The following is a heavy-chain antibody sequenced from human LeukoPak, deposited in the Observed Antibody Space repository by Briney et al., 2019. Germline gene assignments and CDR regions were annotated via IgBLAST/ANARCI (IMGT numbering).Heavy chain of an antibody. J-gene: IGHJ4*02. V-gene: IGHV3-73*01. CDR2: IRSKSNSYST. CDR3: TRPAGEVSGTEFDY. CDR1: GLSFSGPA. Sequence: GGSLRLSCGASGLSFSGPAMRWARQASGGGREWVGYIRSKSNSYSTAYAASVKGRFTISRDDSKNTAYLQMNRLKTEDTDVYYWTRPAGEVSGTEFDYWGQGTLVTVSS. D-gene: IGHD6-13*01.